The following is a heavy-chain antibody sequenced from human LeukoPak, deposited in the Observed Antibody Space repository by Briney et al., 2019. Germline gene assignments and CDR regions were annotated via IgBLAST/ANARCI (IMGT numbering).Heavy chain of an antibody. D-gene: IGHD3-10*01. V-gene: IGHV4-34*01. CDR3: ARGPDSGSYYAWFDP. CDR2: INHSGSP. J-gene: IGHJ5*02. CDR1: GGSFIVYF. Sequence: PSETLCITCPDYGGSFIVYFWSFIRQPPSTWLYWIGAINHSGSPNYNPSLKSRVTISVDTSKNQVSLKLNSVTAADTAVYYCARGPDSGSYYAWFDPWGQGTLVTVSS.